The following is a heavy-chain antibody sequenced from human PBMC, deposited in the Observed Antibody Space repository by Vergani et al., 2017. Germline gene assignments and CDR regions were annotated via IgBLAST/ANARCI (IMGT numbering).Heavy chain of an antibody. V-gene: IGHV3-30*03. J-gene: IGHJ1*01. CDR1: GFTFSSYA. CDR3: ATKSCGTPGCQIGYFRE. CDR2: ISYDGTQK. Sequence: VQLLESGGGLVQPGGSLRLSCAASGFTFSSYAMSWVRQAPGKGLEWVAVISYDGTQKYYADSVKGRFTISRDNSKSTLYLQMNSLRTEDTAVYYCATKSCGTPGCQIGYFREWGQGTLVTGSS. D-gene: IGHD1-1*01.